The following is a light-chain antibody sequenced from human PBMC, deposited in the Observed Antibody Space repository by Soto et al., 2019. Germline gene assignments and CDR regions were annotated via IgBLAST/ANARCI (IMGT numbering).Light chain of an antibody. CDR3: HQYYKWPLT. V-gene: IGKV3-15*01. CDR1: QSAISN. J-gene: IGKJ4*01. CDR2: DAS. Sequence: EIMMSQSPATLSVSPGERVTLSCRASQSAISNLAWYQQKPGQTPRLLIYDASTRATGIPARFSGSGSGTDFTLTISSLLSEDFAVYYCHQYYKWPLTFGEGTKLDIK.